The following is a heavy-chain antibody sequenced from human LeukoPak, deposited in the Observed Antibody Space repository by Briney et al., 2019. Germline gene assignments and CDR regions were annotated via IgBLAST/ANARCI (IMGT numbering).Heavy chain of an antibody. V-gene: IGHV4-39*07. CDR2: IYYSGST. CDR1: GGSISNSSYY. J-gene: IGHJ4*02. CDR3: ARFAGLDNYFDY. Sequence: SETLSLTCTVSGGSISNSSYYWGWIRQPPGKGLEWIGSIYYSGSTYYNPSLKSRVTISVDTSKNQFSLSLSSVTAADTAVYYCARFAGLDNYFDYWGQGTLVIVSS. D-gene: IGHD2-2*03.